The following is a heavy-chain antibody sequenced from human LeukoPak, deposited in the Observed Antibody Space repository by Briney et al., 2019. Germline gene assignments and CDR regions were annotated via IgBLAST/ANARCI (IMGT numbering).Heavy chain of an antibody. D-gene: IGHD2-8*01. J-gene: IGHJ3*01. CDR2: INSDGSST. Sequence: HPGGSLRLSCAASGFTFSSYAMHWVRQAPGKGLVWVSRINSDGSSTSYADSVKGRFTISRDNAKNTLYLQMNSLRAEDTAVYYCARVQGHPPNGLDVWGQGTMVTVSS. CDR1: GFTFSSYA. CDR3: ARVQGHPPNGLDV. V-gene: IGHV3-74*01.